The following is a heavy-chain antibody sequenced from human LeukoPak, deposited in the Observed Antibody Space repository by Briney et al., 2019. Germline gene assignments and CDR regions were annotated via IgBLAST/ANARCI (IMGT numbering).Heavy chain of an antibody. V-gene: IGHV4-4*07. CDR3: ARLAAAADYYYMDV. Sequence: SETLSLTCTVSGDSISNYYWSWIRQPAGKGLEWIGRIYTSGSTNYNPSLKSRVTISVDTSKNQFSLKLSSVTAADTAVYYCARLAAAADYYYMDVWGKGTTVTVSS. CDR1: GDSISNYY. CDR2: IYTSGST. J-gene: IGHJ6*03. D-gene: IGHD6-13*01.